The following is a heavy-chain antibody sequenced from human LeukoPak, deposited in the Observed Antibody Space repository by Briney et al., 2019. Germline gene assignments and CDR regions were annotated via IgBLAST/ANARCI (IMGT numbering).Heavy chain of an antibody. CDR1: GFTLSDYS. D-gene: IGHD3-3*01. CDR3: ARVRSGYYIDY. Sequence: PGGSLRLSCAASGFTLSDYSMNWVRQAPGKGLEWVSFITGSSGYIFYADSLKGRFTISRDNAKNSLWLQMSGLRAEDTAVYYCARVRSGYYIDYWGQGTLVTVSS. CDR2: ITGSSGYI. J-gene: IGHJ4*02. V-gene: IGHV3-21*01.